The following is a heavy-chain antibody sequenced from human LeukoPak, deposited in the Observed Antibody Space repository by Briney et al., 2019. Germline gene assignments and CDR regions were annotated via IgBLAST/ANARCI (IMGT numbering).Heavy chain of an antibody. CDR3: ARDRPGSIAAAGPRSFDY. CDR2: IIPILGIA. J-gene: IGHJ4*02. V-gene: IGHV1-69*04. Sequence: ASVKVSCKASGGTFSSYAISWVRQAPGQGLEWMGRIIPILGIANYAQKFQGRVTITADKSTSTAYMELSSLRSEDTAVYYCARDRPGSIAAAGPRSFDYWGQGTLVTVSS. D-gene: IGHD6-13*01. CDR1: GGTFSSYA.